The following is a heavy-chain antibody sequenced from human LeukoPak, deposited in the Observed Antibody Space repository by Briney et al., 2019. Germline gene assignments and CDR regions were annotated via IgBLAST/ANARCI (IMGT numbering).Heavy chain of an antibody. V-gene: IGHV3-7*01. CDR1: GFTFSSYW. J-gene: IGHJ3*02. Sequence: PGGSLRLSCAASGFTFSSYWMSWVRQAPGKGLEWVANIKQDGSEKYYVDSVKGRFTISRDNTKNSLYLQMNSLRAEDTAVYYCAREVLFGVVILGAFDIWGQGTTVTVSS. CDR2: IKQDGSEK. D-gene: IGHD3-3*01. CDR3: AREVLFGVVILGAFDI.